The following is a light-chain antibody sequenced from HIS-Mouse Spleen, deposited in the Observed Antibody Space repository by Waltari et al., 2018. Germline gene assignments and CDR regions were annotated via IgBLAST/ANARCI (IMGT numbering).Light chain of an antibody. CDR2: SNN. V-gene: IGLV1-44*01. CDR3: AAWDDSLNGYV. J-gene: IGLJ1*01. CDR1: SSNIGRNT. Sequence: QSVLTQPPSASGTPGQRVTLPCSGTSSNIGRNTVNWPQQLPEPAPKPLIYSNNQRPSGVPDRFSGSKSGTSASLAISGLQSEDEADYYCAAWDDSLNGYVFGTGTKVTVL.